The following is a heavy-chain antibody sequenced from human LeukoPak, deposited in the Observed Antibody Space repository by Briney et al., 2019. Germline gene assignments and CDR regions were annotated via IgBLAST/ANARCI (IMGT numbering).Heavy chain of an antibody. V-gene: IGHV1-18*01. D-gene: IGHD2-2*01. CDR1: GYTFTSYG. Sequence: GASVKVSCKASGYTFTSYGISWVRQAPGQGLEWMGWISAYNGNTNYAQKLQGRVTMTTDTSTSTAYMELRSLRSDDTAVYHCARKVPAAITGYYFDYWGQGTLVTVSS. CDR2: ISAYNGNT. CDR3: ARKVPAAITGYYFDY. J-gene: IGHJ4*02.